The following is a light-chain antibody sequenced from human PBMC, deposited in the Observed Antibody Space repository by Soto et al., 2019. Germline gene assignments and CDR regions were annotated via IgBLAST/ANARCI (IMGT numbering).Light chain of an antibody. V-gene: IGKV3-20*01. Sequence: ETVLTQSPGTPSLSPGERATLSCRASQSVTSSYLTWYQQKPGQAPRLLIYGASSRAAGIPDRFSGSGSGTDFTLTINSLEPEDFAVYYCQQYGTSLSWSFGQGTKV. J-gene: IGKJ1*01. CDR2: GAS. CDR3: QQYGTSLSWS. CDR1: QSVTSSY.